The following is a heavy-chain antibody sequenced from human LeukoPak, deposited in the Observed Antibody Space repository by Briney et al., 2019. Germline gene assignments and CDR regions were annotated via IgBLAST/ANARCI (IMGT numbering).Heavy chain of an antibody. V-gene: IGHV3-11*03. Sequence: PGGSLRLSCEGSGFSFRDYYMSWIRQTPGKGLEWVSYISNSGTDTNYADSVKGRFTISRDNAKTSLCLQMNSLRAEGTALYYCARHYYDSRYPTSGYYMDVWGKGTTVTVSS. CDR2: ISNSGTDT. J-gene: IGHJ6*03. CDR1: GFSFRDYY. D-gene: IGHD3-22*01. CDR3: ARHYYDSRYPTSGYYMDV.